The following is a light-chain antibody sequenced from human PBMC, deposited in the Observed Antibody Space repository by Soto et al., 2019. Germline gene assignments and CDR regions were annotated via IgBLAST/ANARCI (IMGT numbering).Light chain of an antibody. V-gene: IGKV3-15*01. J-gene: IGKJ4*01. CDR3: QQYDNWPLLT. CDR1: QRVSSN. CDR2: GAS. Sequence: EIVMTQSPATLSVSPGERATLSCRASQRVSSNLAWYQQKPGQPPRLLIYGASTRATGVPARFSGSGSGTEFSLTISSLLSEDFAVYYCQQYDNWPLLTFGGGTKVEIK.